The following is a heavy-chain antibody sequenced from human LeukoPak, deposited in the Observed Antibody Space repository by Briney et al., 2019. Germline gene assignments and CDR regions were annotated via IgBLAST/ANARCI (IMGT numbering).Heavy chain of an antibody. CDR2: ISYDGSNK. CDR3: YGSGSYYNDGFDY. V-gene: IGHV3-30*03. D-gene: IGHD3-10*01. CDR1: GFTFSSYG. Sequence: GGSLRLSCAASGFTFSSYGMHWVRQAPGKGLEGVAVISYDGSNKYYADSVKGRFTISRDNSKNTLYLQMNSLRAEDTAVYYCYGSGSYYNDGFDYWGQGTLVTVSS. J-gene: IGHJ4*02.